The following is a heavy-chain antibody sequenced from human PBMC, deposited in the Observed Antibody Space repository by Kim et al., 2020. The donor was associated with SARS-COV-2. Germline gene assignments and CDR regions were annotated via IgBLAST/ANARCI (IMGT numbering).Heavy chain of an antibody. Sequence: GGSLRLSCAASGFTFSSYAMHWVRQAPGKGLEWVAVIFHDGSKEYFADSVKGRFTISRDNSEDTLYLQMNSLRAEDTAVYYCARDKFISSAIDYWAQGTL. CDR2: IFHDGSKE. J-gene: IGHJ4*02. CDR3: ARDKFISSAIDY. D-gene: IGHD2-21*01. CDR1: GFTFSSYA. V-gene: IGHV3-33*01.